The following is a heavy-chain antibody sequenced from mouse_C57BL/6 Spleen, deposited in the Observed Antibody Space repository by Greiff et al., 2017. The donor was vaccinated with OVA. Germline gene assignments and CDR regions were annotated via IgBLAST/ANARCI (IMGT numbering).Heavy chain of an antibody. J-gene: IGHJ1*03. V-gene: IGHV1-69*01. Sequence: VQLQQPGAELVMPGASVKLSCTASGYSFTSYWMHWVKQRPGQGLEWIGEIDPSDSYTNYNQKFKGKSTLTVEQSSSTAYMQLSSLTSEDSAVYYCARSYYGSSYGYFDVWGTGTTVTVSS. CDR3: ARSYYGSSYGYFDV. CDR2: IDPSDSYT. D-gene: IGHD1-1*01. CDR1: GYSFTSYW.